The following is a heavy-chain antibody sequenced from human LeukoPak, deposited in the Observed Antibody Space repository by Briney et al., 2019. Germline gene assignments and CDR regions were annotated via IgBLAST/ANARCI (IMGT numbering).Heavy chain of an antibody. J-gene: IGHJ4*02. Sequence: ASVKVSCKVSGYTLTELSMHWVRQAPGKGLEWMGGFDPEDGETIYAQKFQGRVTMTEDTSTDTAYMELSSLRSEDTAVYYCATALGAPIVVVPAALRYWGQGTLVTVSS. CDR2: FDPEDGET. CDR3: ATALGAPIVVVPAALRY. D-gene: IGHD2-2*01. V-gene: IGHV1-24*01. CDR1: GYTLTELS.